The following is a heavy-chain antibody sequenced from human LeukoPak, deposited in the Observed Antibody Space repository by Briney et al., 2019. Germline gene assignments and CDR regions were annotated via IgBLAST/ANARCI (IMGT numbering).Heavy chain of an antibody. V-gene: IGHV3-23*01. CDR3: AKGGSATITTGGFDP. CDR2: SGSGDIT. Sequence: GGSLRLTCAASGFSFSSYAMSWVRQAPGKGLEWVSGSGSGDITYYADSVKGRFTISRDNSKNTLYLQVNSLRAEDTAIYYCAKGGSATITTGGFDPWGQGTLVTVSS. J-gene: IGHJ5*02. CDR1: GFSFSSYA. D-gene: IGHD4-11*01.